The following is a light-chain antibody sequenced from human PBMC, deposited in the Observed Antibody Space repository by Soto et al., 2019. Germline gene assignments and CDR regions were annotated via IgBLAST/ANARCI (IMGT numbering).Light chain of an antibody. CDR2: DVS. CDR3: SSYTTSSTVV. CDR1: SGDVGAYDY. J-gene: IGLJ1*01. Sequence: QSALTQPASVSGSPGQSITISCTGTSGDVGAYDYVSWYQQHPGKAPRLMIYDVSSRPSGASNRFSGSKSGNTASLTISGLQPEDEADYYCSSYTTSSTVVFGTGTKVTVL. V-gene: IGLV2-14*01.